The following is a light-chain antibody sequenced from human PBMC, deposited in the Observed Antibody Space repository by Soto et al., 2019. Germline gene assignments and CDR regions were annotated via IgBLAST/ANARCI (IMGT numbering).Light chain of an antibody. CDR1: QSVSST. Sequence: EKVMTQSPATLSVSPGERATLSCRTSQSVSSTLAWYQQKPGQAPRLLIYDASTRANGIPARFSGSGSGTEFTLTISSLQSEDYAVYYCQPYNDWPSWTFGQGTKVDIK. CDR3: QPYNDWPSWT. J-gene: IGKJ1*01. CDR2: DAS. V-gene: IGKV3-15*01.